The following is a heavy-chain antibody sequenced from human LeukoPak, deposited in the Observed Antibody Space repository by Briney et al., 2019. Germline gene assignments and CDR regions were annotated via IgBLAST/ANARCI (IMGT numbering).Heavy chain of an antibody. CDR1: GGSISSSNW. Sequence: NSSETLSLTCAVSGGSISSSNWWSWVRQPPGKGLEWIGEIYHSGSTNYNPSLKSRVTISVDKSKNQFSLKLSSVTAADTAVYYCARRGVTMVRGVTLTHFDYWGQGTLVTVSS. V-gene: IGHV4-4*02. D-gene: IGHD3-10*01. CDR3: ARRGVTMVRGVTLTHFDY. CDR2: IYHSGST. J-gene: IGHJ4*02.